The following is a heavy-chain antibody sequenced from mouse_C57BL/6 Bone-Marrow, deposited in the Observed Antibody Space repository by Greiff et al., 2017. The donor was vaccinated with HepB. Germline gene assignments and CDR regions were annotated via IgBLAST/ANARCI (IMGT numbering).Heavy chain of an antibody. V-gene: IGHV1-69*01. CDR1: GYTFTSYW. J-gene: IGHJ1*03. Sequence: VKLQQPGAELVMPGASVKLSCKASGYTFTSYWMHWVKQRPGQGLEWIGEIDPSDSYTNYNQKFKGKSTLTLDKSSSTAYMQLSSLTSEDSAVYYCAVPYYGSSYAYWYFDVWGTGTTVTVSS. CDR3: AVPYYGSSYAYWYFDV. CDR2: IDPSDSYT. D-gene: IGHD1-1*01.